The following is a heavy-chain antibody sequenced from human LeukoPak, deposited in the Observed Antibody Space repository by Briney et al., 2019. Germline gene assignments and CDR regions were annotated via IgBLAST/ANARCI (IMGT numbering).Heavy chain of an antibody. CDR2: INHSGST. J-gene: IGHJ6*02. D-gene: IGHD2-2*02. V-gene: IGHV4-34*01. Sequence: PSETLSLTCAVYGGSFSGYYWSWIRQPPGKGLEWIGEINHSGSTNYNPSLKSRVTISVDTSKNQFSLKLSSVTAADTAVYYCAREYQLLYPYYYYYGMDVWGQGTTVTVSS. CDR3: AREYQLLYPYYYYYGMDV. CDR1: GGSFSGYY.